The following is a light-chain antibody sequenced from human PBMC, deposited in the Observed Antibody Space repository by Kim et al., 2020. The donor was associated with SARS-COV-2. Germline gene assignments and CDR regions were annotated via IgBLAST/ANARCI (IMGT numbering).Light chain of an antibody. Sequence: SSELTQDPAVSVALGQTVRITCQGDSLRSYYASWYQQKPGQAPIVVISGKNNRPSGIPDRFSGSSSGNTASLTITGAQAEDEADYCCSSRDSNGYVLFGGGTKVTV. J-gene: IGLJ2*01. CDR3: SSRDSNGYVL. CDR1: SLRSYY. CDR2: GKN. V-gene: IGLV3-19*01.